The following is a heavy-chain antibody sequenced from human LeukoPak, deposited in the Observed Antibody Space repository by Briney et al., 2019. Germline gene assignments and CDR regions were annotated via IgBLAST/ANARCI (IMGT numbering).Heavy chain of an antibody. D-gene: IGHD3-10*01. V-gene: IGHV3-74*01. J-gene: IGHJ6*03. CDR2: INSDGINT. CDR1: GFTFSNYW. CDR3: ARGSGSYYSNYYYYMDV. Sequence: QPGGSLRLSCAASGFTFSNYWMHWVRQAPGKGLVWVSRINSDGINTSYADSVKGRFTISRDNAKNTLNLQMNSLRAEDTAVYYCARGSGSYYSNYYYYMDVWGKGTTVTISS.